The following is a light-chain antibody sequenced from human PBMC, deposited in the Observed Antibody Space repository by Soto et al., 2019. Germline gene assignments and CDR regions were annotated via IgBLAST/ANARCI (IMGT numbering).Light chain of an antibody. CDR3: SSHAGSINVV. CDR1: SSDVGGYNY. Sequence: QSALTQPPSASGSPGQSVTISCTGTSSDVGGYNYVSWYQQHPGKAPKLMIYEVSKRPSGVPDRFSGSKSGNTASLPVSGLQAEDEADYYCSSHAGSINVVFGGGTKVTVL. V-gene: IGLV2-8*01. J-gene: IGLJ2*01. CDR2: EVS.